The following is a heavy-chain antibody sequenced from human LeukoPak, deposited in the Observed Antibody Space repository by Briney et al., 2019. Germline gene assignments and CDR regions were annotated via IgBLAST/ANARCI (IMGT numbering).Heavy chain of an antibody. CDR1: GFTFSNYW. CDR2: IKGDGSHT. D-gene: IGHD4-23*01. J-gene: IGHJ6*02. Sequence: GGSLRLSCAASGFTFSNYWMHWVRQAPGKGLVWVSRIKGDGSHTIYADSVKGRFTISRDNAKNSLYLQMNSLRAEDTAVYYCRVPTTVAANYYYYGMDVWGQGTTVTVSS. V-gene: IGHV3-74*01. CDR3: RVPTTVAANYYYYGMDV.